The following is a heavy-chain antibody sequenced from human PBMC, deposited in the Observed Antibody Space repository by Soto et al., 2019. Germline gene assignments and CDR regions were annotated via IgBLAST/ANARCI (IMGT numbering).Heavy chain of an antibody. D-gene: IGHD1-26*01. V-gene: IGHV1-69*01. CDR1: GGTFSSYS. CDR3: ARAGGRHSGGIDY. J-gene: IGHJ4*02. Sequence: QVQLVQSGAEVKKPGSSVKVSCKASGGTFSSYSFNWVRQAPGQGLEWMGEIIPIFGTANYAQKFQGRVTITADESTSTASMELRSLRSEDTAVYYCARAGGRHSGGIDYWGQGTLVTVSS. CDR2: IIPIFGTA.